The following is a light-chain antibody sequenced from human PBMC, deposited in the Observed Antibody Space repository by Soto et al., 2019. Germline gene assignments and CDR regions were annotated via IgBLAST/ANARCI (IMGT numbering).Light chain of an antibody. Sequence: EIVLTQSPATLSLSPGERATLSCRASQSVDNYLAWYQQKPGQAPRLLIYDVSNRATGTPARFSGSGSGTDFTLSISSLEPEDFAAYYCQQRSNRPRFTFGPGTKVDIK. CDR2: DVS. CDR1: QSVDNY. CDR3: QQRSNRPRFT. V-gene: IGKV3-11*01. J-gene: IGKJ3*01.